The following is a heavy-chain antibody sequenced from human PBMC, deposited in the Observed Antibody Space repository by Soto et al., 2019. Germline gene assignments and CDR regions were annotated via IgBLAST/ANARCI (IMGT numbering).Heavy chain of an antibody. CDR2: IHWNDDK. V-gene: IGHV2-5*01. CDR1: GFSLSAYGVR. J-gene: IGHJ5*02. CDR3: APTTDSSGFLTS. Sequence: QITLTESGPTLVKPTPTLTLTCSFSGFSLSAYGVRVIWFRQPPGETLEWLALIHWNDDKRYSPYLKSRLTITKNPSKNQVVLTLTNLDPLDTSTYFCAPTTDSSGFLTSWGQGILVTVSS. D-gene: IGHD3-22*01.